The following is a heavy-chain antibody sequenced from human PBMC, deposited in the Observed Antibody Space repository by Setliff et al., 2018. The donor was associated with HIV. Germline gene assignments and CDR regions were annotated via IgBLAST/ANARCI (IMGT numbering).Heavy chain of an antibody. V-gene: IGHV3-66*02. CDR2: IYSGGST. J-gene: IGHJ4*02. D-gene: IGHD3-10*02. Sequence: LRLSCAASGFTVSTYYMSWVRQAPGKGLEWVSTIYSGGSTYHADSVKGRFTLSRDTSKNTFFLQMNSLKTTDTGTYYCATYARTSYGLDDWGQGTEVTVSS. CDR1: GFTVSTYY. CDR3: ATYARTSYGLDD.